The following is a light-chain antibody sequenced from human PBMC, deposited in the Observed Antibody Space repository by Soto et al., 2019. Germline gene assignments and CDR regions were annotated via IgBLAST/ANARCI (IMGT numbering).Light chain of an antibody. V-gene: IGKV1-5*03. J-gene: IGKJ1*01. CDR1: QTISSW. CDR2: KAS. CDR3: QHYNSYSEA. Sequence: DIQMTQSPSTLSGSVGDRVTITCRASQTISSWLAWYQQKPGKAPKLLIYKASTLKSGVPSRFSGSGSGTEFTLNISSLQPDDFATYYCQHYNSYSEAFAQGTKVELK.